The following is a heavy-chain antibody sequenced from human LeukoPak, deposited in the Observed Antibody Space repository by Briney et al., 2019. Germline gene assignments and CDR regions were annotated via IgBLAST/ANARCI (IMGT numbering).Heavy chain of an antibody. D-gene: IGHD6-19*01. V-gene: IGHV3-15*01. Sequence: PGGSLRLSCAASGFTFSEAWMSWVREAPGKGLEWVVLIKSKSDGATTAYAAPVEGRFTISTNDSKNTLYLQMNSLKTEDTAVYYCNSYSGCYINYWGQGTLVTVSS. CDR3: NSYSGCYINY. CDR1: GFTFSEAW. CDR2: IKSKSDGATT. J-gene: IGHJ4*02.